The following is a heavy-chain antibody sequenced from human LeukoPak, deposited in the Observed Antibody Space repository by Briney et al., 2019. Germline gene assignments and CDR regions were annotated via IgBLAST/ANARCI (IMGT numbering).Heavy chain of an antibody. D-gene: IGHD4-17*01. CDR2: SISTGDI. Sequence: PGGSLRLSCAASGFAFSTYNMNWVRQAPGKGLEWVSSSISTGDIYYAGSVKGRFTISRDNAKNSLYLQMNSLRAEDTAVYYCASVRSGDSRDFDYWGQGTLVTVSS. J-gene: IGHJ4*02. CDR1: GFAFSTYN. V-gene: IGHV3-21*01. CDR3: ASVRSGDSRDFDY.